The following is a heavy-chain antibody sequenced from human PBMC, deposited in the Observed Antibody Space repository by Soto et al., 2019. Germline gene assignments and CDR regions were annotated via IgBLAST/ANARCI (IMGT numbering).Heavy chain of an antibody. J-gene: IGHJ6*02. CDR2: ISYSGST. V-gene: IGHV4-31*03. Sequence: PSETLSLTCTVSGGSISSGGYYWSWIRQHPGKGLEWIGYISYSGSTYYNPSLKSRVTISVDTSKNQFSLKLGSVTAADTAVYYCPRGKYYDFFSGYQARYYYRMAVSAQGTTVTVSS. CDR1: GGSISSGGYY. D-gene: IGHD3-3*01. CDR3: PRGKYYDFFSGYQARYYYRMAV.